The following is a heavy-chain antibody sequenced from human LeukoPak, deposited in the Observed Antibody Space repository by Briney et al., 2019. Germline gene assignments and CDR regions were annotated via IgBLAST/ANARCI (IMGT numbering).Heavy chain of an antibody. D-gene: IGHD3-10*01. Sequence: PSETLSLTCTVSGGSISSSNYFWGWIRQVPGKGLEWIGTINYSGRTYYNPSLKSRVTISVDTSKDQFSLKLSSVTAADTAVYYCARDRFPVQGFGEFTSNWFDPWGQGTLVTVSS. CDR3: ARDRFPVQGFGEFTSNWFDP. J-gene: IGHJ5*02. V-gene: IGHV4-39*07. CDR2: INYSGRT. CDR1: GGSISSSNYF.